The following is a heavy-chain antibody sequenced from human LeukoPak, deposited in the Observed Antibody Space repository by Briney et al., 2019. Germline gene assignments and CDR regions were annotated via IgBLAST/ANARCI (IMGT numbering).Heavy chain of an antibody. Sequence: GRSLRLSCAASGFTFSSYDMSWVRQAPGKGLEWVSGLSGSGASTYYADSVKGRFTISRDNSKRTLYLQMNNLRVEDTAVYYCAKGFYGSGTKNYFDYWGQGTLVTVSS. V-gene: IGHV3-23*01. CDR1: GFTFSSYD. D-gene: IGHD3-10*01. CDR2: LSGSGAST. CDR3: AKGFYGSGTKNYFDY. J-gene: IGHJ4*02.